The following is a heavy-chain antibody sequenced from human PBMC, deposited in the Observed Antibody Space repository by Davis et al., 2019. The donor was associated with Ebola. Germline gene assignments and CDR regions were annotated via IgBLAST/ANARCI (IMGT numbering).Heavy chain of an antibody. CDR3: ARDTGAGAAIQH. CDR1: GFTFSSYA. Sequence: GGSLRLSCAASGFTFSSYAMSWVRQAPGKGPGWVANIKPDGREKYYVDSVKGRFTISRDNAKNSLYLQMNSLGVEHTAVYYCARDTGAGAAIQHWGQGTLVTVSS. J-gene: IGHJ1*01. V-gene: IGHV3-7*01. D-gene: IGHD6-19*01. CDR2: IKPDGREK.